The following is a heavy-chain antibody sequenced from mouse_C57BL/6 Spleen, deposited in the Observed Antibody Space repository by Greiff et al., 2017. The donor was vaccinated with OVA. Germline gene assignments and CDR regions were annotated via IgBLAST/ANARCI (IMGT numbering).Heavy chain of an antibody. CDR3: ARPYGIYWYFDV. J-gene: IGHJ1*03. Sequence: QVQLQQPGAELVKPGASVKMSCKASGYTFTSYWITWVKQRPGQGLEWIGDIYPGSGSTNYNEKFKSKATLTVDTSSSTAYMQLSSLTSEDSAVYYCARPYGIYWYFDVWGTGTTVTVSS. D-gene: IGHD1-1*01. V-gene: IGHV1-55*01. CDR1: GYTFTSYW. CDR2: IYPGSGST.